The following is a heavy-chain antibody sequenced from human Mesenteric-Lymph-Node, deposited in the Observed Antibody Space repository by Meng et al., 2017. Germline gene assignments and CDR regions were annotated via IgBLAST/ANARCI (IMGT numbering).Heavy chain of an antibody. D-gene: IGHD6-19*01. Sequence: PLPQSGPRSLTPSHPPPLTCTVSAGSIRIGGSSWGLFRQHPSQSQDRIGYIHSSGRTYYNPSLRRRVIISIATSKNQFSLNLRSLTAADTAVYYCATVSSGWDYFDYWGQRTLVTVSS. CDR3: ATVSSGWDYFDY. CDR1: AGSIRIGGSS. CDR2: IHSSGRT. J-gene: IGHJ4*02. V-gene: IGHV4-31*03.